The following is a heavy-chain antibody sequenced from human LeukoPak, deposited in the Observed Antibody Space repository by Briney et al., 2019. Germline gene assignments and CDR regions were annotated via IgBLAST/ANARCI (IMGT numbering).Heavy chain of an antibody. CDR3: AKDSDRFYSSGWYYTY. V-gene: IGHV3-9*01. CDR2: ISWNSGSI. CDR1: GFTFDDYA. J-gene: IGHJ4*02. Sequence: PGGSLRLSCAASGFTFDDYAVHWVRQAPGKGLEWVSGISWNSGSIGYADSVKGRFTISRDNAKNSLYLQMNSLRAEDTALYYCAKDSDRFYSSGWYYTYWGQGTLVTVSS. D-gene: IGHD6-19*01.